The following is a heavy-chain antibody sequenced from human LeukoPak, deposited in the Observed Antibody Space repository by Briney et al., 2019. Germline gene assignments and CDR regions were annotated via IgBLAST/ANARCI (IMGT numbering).Heavy chain of an antibody. CDR2: INHSGST. CDR1: GGSFSGYY. J-gene: IGHJ3*01. D-gene: IGHD2-21*01. CDR3: SRFTFDDWAFDF. Sequence: SETLSLTCAVYGGSFSGYYWSWIRQPPGKGLEWTGEINHSGSTNYNPSLKSRVTISEDTSKNQFSLKLSSVTAADTAVYYCSRFTFDDWAFDFWGQGTMVTVSS. V-gene: IGHV4-34*01.